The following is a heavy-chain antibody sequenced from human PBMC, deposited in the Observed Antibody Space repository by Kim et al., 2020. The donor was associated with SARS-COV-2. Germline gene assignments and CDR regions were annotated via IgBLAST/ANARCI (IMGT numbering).Heavy chain of an antibody. J-gene: IGHJ4*02. CDR2: ISGSGGST. D-gene: IGHD3-10*01. CDR3: AKDHRKWFGELFSLAILAYFDY. V-gene: IGHV3-23*01. Sequence: GGSLRLSCAASGFTFSSYAMSWVRQAPGKGLEWVSAISGSGGSTYYADSVKGRFTISRDNSKNTLYLQMNSLRAEDTAVYYCAKDHRKWFGELFSLAILAYFDYWGQGTLVTVSS. CDR1: GFTFSSYA.